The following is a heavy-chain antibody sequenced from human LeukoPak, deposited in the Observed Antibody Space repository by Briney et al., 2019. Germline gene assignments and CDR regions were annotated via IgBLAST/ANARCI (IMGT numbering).Heavy chain of an antibody. CDR3: ASLLGVGGSDFDY. CDR2: ISGSSSRI. D-gene: IGHD2-8*02. J-gene: IGHJ4*02. CDR1: GFTFSSYS. V-gene: IGHV3-48*01. Sequence: GGSLRLSCAASGFTFSSYSMNWVRQAPGKGLEWVSYISGSSSRIYYADSVKGRFTISRDNAKNSLYLHMNSLRAADTAVYYCASLLGVGGSDFDYWGQGTLVTVSS.